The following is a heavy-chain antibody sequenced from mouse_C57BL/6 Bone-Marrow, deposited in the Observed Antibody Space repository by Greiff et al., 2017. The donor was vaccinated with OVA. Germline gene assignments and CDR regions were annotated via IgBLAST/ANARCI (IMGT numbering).Heavy chain of an antibody. CDR1: CYTFTSYW. CDR3: AIDPFAY. J-gene: IGHJ3*01. CDR2: IHPNSGST. V-gene: IGHV1-64*01. Sequence: QVQLQQPGAELVKPGASVKLSCKASCYTFTSYWLHWVKQRPGQGLEWIGLIHPNSGSTNYNEKFKSKATLTVDKSSSTAYMQLSSLTSEDSAVYYCAIDPFAYWGQGTLVTVSA.